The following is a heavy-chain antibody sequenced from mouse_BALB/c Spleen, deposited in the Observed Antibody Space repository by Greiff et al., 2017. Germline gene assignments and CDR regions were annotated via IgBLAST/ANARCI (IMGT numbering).Heavy chain of an antibody. CDR2: IDPANGNT. D-gene: IGHD1-1*01. CDR1: GFNIKDTY. CDR3: ARSYYGSTAWLAY. Sequence: VQLQQSGAELVKPGASVKLSCTASGFNIKDTYMHWVKQRPEQGLEWIGRIDPANGNTKYDPKFQGKATITADTSSNTAYLQLSSLTSEDTAVYYCARSYYGSTAWLAYWGQGTLVTVSA. V-gene: IGHV14-3*02. J-gene: IGHJ3*01.